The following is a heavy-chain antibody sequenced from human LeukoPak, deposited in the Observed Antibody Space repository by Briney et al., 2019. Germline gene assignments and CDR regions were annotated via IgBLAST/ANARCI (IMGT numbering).Heavy chain of an antibody. J-gene: IGHJ5*02. CDR3: ARGWNYYGSGSYDNWFDP. Sequence: ASVKVSCKASGYTFTGYYMHWVRQAPGQGLEWMGWINPNSGGTNYAQKFQGRVTMTRDTSISTAYMELSRLRSDDTAVYYCARGWNYYGSGSYDNWFDPWGQGTLVTVSS. D-gene: IGHD3-10*01. V-gene: IGHV1-2*02. CDR1: GYTFTGYY. CDR2: INPNSGGT.